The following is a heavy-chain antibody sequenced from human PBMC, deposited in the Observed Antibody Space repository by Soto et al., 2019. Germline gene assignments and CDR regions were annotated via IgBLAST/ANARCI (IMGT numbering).Heavy chain of an antibody. D-gene: IGHD1-26*01. V-gene: IGHV3-15*02. J-gene: IGHJ4*02. Sequence: EVQLVESGGALVEPGGSLRLSCAASGFTFNNARMSWVRQAPGKGLDWVGRIDGGKTDFAAPVEGRFTFSRDYSRNTLFLQMNSLKTEDTGVYYCTSNAAAKVGTLSYWCQGTMVTVSS. CDR1: GFTFNNAR. CDR3: TSNAAAKVGTLSY. CDR2: IDGGKT.